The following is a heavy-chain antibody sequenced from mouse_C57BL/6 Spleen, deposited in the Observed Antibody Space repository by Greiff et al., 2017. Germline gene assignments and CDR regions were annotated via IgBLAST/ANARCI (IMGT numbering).Heavy chain of an antibody. CDR2: INPSTGGT. V-gene: IGHV1-42*01. CDR1: GYSFTGYY. D-gene: IGHD1-1*01. J-gene: IGHJ4*01. CDR3: EYYGSSYYYAMDY. Sequence: EVQLQQSGPELVKPGASVKISCKASGYSFTGYYMNWVKQSPEKSLEWIGEINPSTGGTTYNQKFKAKATLTVDKSSSTAYMQLKSLTSEDSAVDYCEYYGSSYYYAMDYWGQGTSVTVSS.